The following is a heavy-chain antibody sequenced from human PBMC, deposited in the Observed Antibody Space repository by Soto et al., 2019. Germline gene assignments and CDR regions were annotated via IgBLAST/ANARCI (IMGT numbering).Heavy chain of an antibody. D-gene: IGHD4-4*01. CDR3: CVIKRREQYSTSGYWFDP. CDR1: GFTFRHAW. Sequence: GSLRLSCAASGFTFRHAWMSWVRQAPGKGLEWVGRIKSKADGETKDYGAPVRGRFTISRDDSQDILYLHMNSLRIEDTAVYYCCVIKRREQYSTSGYWFDPWGPGTLVTVSS. CDR2: IKSKADGETK. J-gene: IGHJ5*02. V-gene: IGHV3-15*01.